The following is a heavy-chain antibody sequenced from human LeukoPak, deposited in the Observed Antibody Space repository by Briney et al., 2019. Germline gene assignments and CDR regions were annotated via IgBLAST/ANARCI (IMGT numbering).Heavy chain of an antibody. CDR1: GYTFTSYY. Sequence: PAASVKVSCTASGYTFTSYYMHWVRQAPGQGLEWMGIINPSGGSTSYAQKFQGRVTMTRDTSTSTVYMELSSLRSEDTAVYYCAREQRNYYDSSGYGWFDPWGQGTLVTVSS. CDR3: AREQRNYYDSSGYGWFDP. D-gene: IGHD3-22*01. J-gene: IGHJ5*02. V-gene: IGHV1-46*01. CDR2: INPSGGST.